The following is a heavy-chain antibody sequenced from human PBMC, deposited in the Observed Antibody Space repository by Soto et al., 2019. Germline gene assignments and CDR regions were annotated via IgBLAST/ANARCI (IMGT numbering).Heavy chain of an antibody. Sequence: SETLSLTCAVFGGSVSSETHFWSWIRQPPGKGLEWIGYIYHSGITNSNPSLKGRLTISVDKSTNHFSLSLASVTAADTAIYYCAREDMSGTYYFDSWGQGTRVTVSS. J-gene: IGHJ4*02. CDR1: GGSVSSETHF. D-gene: IGHD1-26*01. CDR3: AREDMSGTYYFDS. CDR2: IYHSGIT. V-gene: IGHV4-61*03.